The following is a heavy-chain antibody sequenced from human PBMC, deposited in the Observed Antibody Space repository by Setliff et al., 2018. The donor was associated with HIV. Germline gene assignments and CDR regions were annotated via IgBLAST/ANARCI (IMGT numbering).Heavy chain of an antibody. CDR2: IYWDDDK. CDR1: GFSLSTSGVC. CDR3: AHQELGYCSGGSCPPPHAFDV. Sequence: ESGPTLVNPTQTLTLTCTFSGFSLSTSGVCVGWIRQPPGKALEWLALIYWDDDKRYNPSLKTRLTITKDTSKNQVVLTMTNMDPVDTATYYCAHQELGYCSGGSCPPPHAFDVWGQGTMVTVSS. V-gene: IGHV2-5*02. D-gene: IGHD2-15*01. J-gene: IGHJ3*01.